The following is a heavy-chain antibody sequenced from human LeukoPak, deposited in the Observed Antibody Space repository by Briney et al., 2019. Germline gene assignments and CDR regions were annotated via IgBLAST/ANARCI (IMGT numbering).Heavy chain of an antibody. CDR1: GFTFSSYS. D-gene: IGHD4-17*01. V-gene: IGHV3-48*02. CDR3: AGALNNYGDPEFDY. Sequence: GGSLRLSCAASGFTFSSYSMNWVRQAPGKGLEWVSYISSSSSTIYYADSVKGRFTISRDNAKNSLYLQMNSLRDEDTAVYYCAGALNNYGDPEFDYWGQGTLVTVSS. CDR2: ISSSSSTI. J-gene: IGHJ4*02.